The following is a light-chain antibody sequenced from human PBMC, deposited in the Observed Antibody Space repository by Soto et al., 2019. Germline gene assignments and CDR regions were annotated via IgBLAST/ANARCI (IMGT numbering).Light chain of an antibody. J-gene: IGKJ2*01. V-gene: IGKV3-15*01. CDR3: QSYNDWPFA. CDR2: GVS. Sequence: DIVLTQSPATLSVSPGDTVTLSCRASESLFGFLAWYQQKXXQAPRLLMYGVSTRATGIPARFSGGGSATDFTLTISSLQSEDSAFYFCQSYNDWPFASGLGTRLEI. CDR1: ESLFGF.